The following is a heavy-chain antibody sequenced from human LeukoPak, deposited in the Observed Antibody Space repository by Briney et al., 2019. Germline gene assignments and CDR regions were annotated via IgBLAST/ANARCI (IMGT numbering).Heavy chain of an antibody. V-gene: IGHV7-4-1*02. CDR2: INTNTGDP. Sequence: GASVKVSRKASGYTFASYAMNWVQEAPGQGLEWMWWINTNTGDPTYAQGFTGRVVFSLDTSVSTAYLQISSLKAEDTAVYYCARASSMYYYYYYMDVWGKGTTVTVSS. CDR1: GYTFASYA. D-gene: IGHD6-6*01. J-gene: IGHJ6*03. CDR3: ARASSMYYYYYYMDV.